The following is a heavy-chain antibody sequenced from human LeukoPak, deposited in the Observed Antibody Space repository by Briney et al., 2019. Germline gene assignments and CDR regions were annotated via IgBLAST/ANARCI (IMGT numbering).Heavy chain of an antibody. J-gene: IGHJ5*02. CDR1: GYTFTSYY. V-gene: IGHV1-18*04. Sequence: ASVTVSCKASGYTFTSYYKHWVRQAPGHALEWMGLISTYNGNTNYAQNLQGKVTMTTDTSTSTAYMEMRSLRSDYTAVYYCARDVDYAWGSYRSPLRFDPWGQGTLVTVSS. D-gene: IGHD3-16*02. CDR2: ISTYNGNT. CDR3: ARDVDYAWGSYRSPLRFDP.